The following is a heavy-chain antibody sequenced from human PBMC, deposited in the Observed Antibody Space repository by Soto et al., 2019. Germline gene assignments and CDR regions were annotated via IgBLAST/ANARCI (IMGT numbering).Heavy chain of an antibody. CDR1: GYTFTSYD. V-gene: IGHV1-8*01. CDR2: MNPNSGNT. J-gene: IGHJ6*03. D-gene: IGHD3-3*01. CDR3: ARGRRLRFLEWLPGGDYYYYMDV. Sequence: GASVKVSCKASGYTFTSYDINWVRQATGQGLEWMGWMNPNSGNTGYAQKFQGRVTMTRNTSISTAYMELSSLRSEDTAVYYCARGRRLRFLEWLPGGDYYYYMDVWGKGTTVTVSS.